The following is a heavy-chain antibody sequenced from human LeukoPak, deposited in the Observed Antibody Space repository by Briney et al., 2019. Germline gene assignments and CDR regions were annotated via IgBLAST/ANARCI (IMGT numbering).Heavy chain of an antibody. D-gene: IGHD3-9*01. CDR3: ARESYDILTGYYAGYSRAPFDY. CDR2: ISSSGSTI. V-gene: IGHV3-48*04. J-gene: IGHJ4*02. CDR1: GFVFSTYS. Sequence: GGSLRLSCVASGFVFSTYSMNWVRQAPGKGLEWVSYISSSGSTIYYADSVKGRFTISRDNAKNSLYLQMNSLRAEDTAVYYCARESYDILTGYYAGYSRAPFDYWGQRTLVTVSS.